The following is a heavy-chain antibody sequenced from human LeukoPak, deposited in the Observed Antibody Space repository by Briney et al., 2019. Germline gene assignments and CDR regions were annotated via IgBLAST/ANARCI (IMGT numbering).Heavy chain of an antibody. V-gene: IGHV3-64D*06. D-gene: IGHD7-27*01. CDR2: ISGDGITT. CDR3: VRDNWGFDY. Sequence: GGSLRLSCSASGFTFNTYAIHWVRQAPGKGLEYVSAISGDGITTYYAGSVKGRFTISRDNSKNTVYLQMSSLRVDDTAMYYCVRDNWGFDYWGQGALVTVSS. CDR1: GFTFNTYA. J-gene: IGHJ4*02.